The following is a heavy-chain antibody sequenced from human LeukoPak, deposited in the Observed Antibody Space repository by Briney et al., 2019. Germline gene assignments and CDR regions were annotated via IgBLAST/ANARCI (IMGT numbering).Heavy chain of an antibody. CDR1: GLLFSSHG. J-gene: IGHJ4*02. CDR2: IWYDGSNK. D-gene: IGHD3-22*01. CDR3: ARARNNYDSSGYSSLDW. Sequence: GGSLRLSCAASSGLLFSSHGMHGVRQAPGKGLEWVAVIWYDGSNKYYAVSVKGRFTISRDNSKNTLYLQMDSLRAEDTAVYYCARARNNYDSSGYSSLDWWGQGTLVTVSS. V-gene: IGHV3-33*01.